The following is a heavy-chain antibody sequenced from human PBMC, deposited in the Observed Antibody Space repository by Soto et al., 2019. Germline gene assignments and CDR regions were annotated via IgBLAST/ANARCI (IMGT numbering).Heavy chain of an antibody. J-gene: IGHJ4*02. CDR1: GGTFSSYA. CDR3: ARERTYYDFWSGPRAFDY. CDR2: IIPIFGTA. Sequence: SVKVSCKASGGTFSSYAISWVRQAPVQGLEWMGGIIPIFGTANYSQKFQGRVTITADESTSTAYMELSSLRSEDTAVYYCARERTYYDFWSGPRAFDYWGQGTLVTVSS. V-gene: IGHV1-69*01. D-gene: IGHD3-3*01.